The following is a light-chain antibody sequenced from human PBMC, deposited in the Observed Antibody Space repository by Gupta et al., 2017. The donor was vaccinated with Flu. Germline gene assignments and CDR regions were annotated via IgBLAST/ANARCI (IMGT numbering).Light chain of an antibody. CDR3: QHSYTPPYN. CDR1: QNIRNY. Sequence: PSSLSASVGDRVTITCQASQNIRNYVNWYQQKPGRAPRVLIFGISNLQSGVPSRFSGRGSGTDFTLTINGLQPEDFATYYCQHSYTPPYNFGQGTRLEMK. J-gene: IGKJ2*01. V-gene: IGKV1-39*01. CDR2: GIS.